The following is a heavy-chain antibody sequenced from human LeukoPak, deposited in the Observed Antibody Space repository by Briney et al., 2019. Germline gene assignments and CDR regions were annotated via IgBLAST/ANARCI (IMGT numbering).Heavy chain of an antibody. V-gene: IGHV1-69*05. CDR3: ARVTGYSNWFDP. D-gene: IGHD4-11*01. CDR2: IVPIFGTT. CDR1: GGTFTSYS. J-gene: IGHJ5*02. Sequence: ASVKVSCKASGGTFTSYSVSWVRQAPGHGLEWMGGIVPIFGTTNYAEKFKGRVTMTTDESTTIVYMELSSLRSEDTAVYYCARVTGYSNWFDPWGQGTLVTVSS.